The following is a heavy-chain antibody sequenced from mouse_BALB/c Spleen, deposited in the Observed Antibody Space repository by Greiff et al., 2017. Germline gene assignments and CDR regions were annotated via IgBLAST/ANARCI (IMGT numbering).Heavy chain of an antibody. CDR1: GDSITSGY. V-gene: IGHV3-8*02. D-gene: IGHD2-4*01. J-gene: IGHJ4*01. CDR3: ARSTMRGYAMDY. CDR2: ISYSGST. Sequence: EVMLVESGPSLVKPSQTLSLTCSVTGDSITSGYWNWIRKFPGNKLEYMGYISYSGSTYYNPSLKSRISITRDTSKNQYYLLLNSVTTEDTATYYCARSTMRGYAMDYWGQGTSVTVSS.